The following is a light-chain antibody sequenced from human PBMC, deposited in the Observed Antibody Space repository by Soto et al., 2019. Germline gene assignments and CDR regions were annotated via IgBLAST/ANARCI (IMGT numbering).Light chain of an antibody. CDR3: HQFGSSPPIT. Sequence: EIVLTQSPGTLSLSPGERATLSCRASQSVSSSYLAWYQQKPGQAPRLLIYGASSRATGIPERFSGSGSGTDFTLTISRREPEDFAVYYCHQFGSSPPITFGQGTRLEIK. J-gene: IGKJ5*01. CDR1: QSVSSSY. V-gene: IGKV3-20*01. CDR2: GAS.